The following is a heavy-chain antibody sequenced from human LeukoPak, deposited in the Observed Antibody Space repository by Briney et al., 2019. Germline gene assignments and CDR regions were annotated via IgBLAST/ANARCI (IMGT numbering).Heavy chain of an antibody. J-gene: IGHJ3*02. CDR1: GGSISSYY. Sequence: SETLSLTCTVSGGSISSYYWSWIRQPPGKGLEWIGYIYYSGSTNYNPSLKSRVTISVDTSKNQFSLKLSSVTAADTAVYYCARLRIGHFDIWGQETMVTVSS. D-gene: IGHD3-3*01. CDR3: ARLRIGHFDI. CDR2: IYYSGST. V-gene: IGHV4-59*08.